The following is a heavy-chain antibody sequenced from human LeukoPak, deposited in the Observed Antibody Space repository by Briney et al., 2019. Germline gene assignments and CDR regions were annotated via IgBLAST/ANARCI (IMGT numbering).Heavy chain of an antibody. D-gene: IGHD3-10*01. CDR1: GFTFSSYG. CDR2: ISYDGSNK. V-gene: IGHV3-30*18. J-gene: IGHJ4*02. Sequence: GGSLRLSCAASGFTFSSYGMHWVRQAPGKGLEWVAVISYDGSNKYYADSVKGRFTISRDNSKNTLYLQMNSLRAEDTAVYYCAKTLTDDCGSGSLPYYFDYWGQGTLVTVSS. CDR3: AKTLTDDCGSGSLPYYFDY.